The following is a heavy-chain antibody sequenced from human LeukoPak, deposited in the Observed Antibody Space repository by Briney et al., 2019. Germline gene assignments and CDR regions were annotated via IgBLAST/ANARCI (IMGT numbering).Heavy chain of an antibody. D-gene: IGHD3-22*01. CDR2: ISGSGGST. CDR1: GFTFSSYA. Sequence: GGSLRLSCAASGFTFSSYAMSWVRQAPGKGLEWVSAISGSGGSTYYADSVKGRFTISRDNSKNTLYLQMNSLRAEDTAVYYCAKLGPGLIVVVTYFDYWGQGTLVTVSS. CDR3: AKLGPGLIVVVTYFDY. J-gene: IGHJ4*02. V-gene: IGHV3-23*01.